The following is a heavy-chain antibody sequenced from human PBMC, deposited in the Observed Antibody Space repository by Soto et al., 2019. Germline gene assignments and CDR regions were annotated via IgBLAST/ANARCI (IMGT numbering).Heavy chain of an antibody. V-gene: IGHV1-69*01. CDR2: IIPIFGTT. Sequence: QEQLVQAGAEVKTPGSSVRISCRASGGTFSNDAVSWVRQAPGQGLQWMGGIIPIFGTTHYAQKFQGRVTITADESPATAYMELRSVTSEDTAVYYCATGLRTGNYGMDVWGQGTAVTVSS. J-gene: IGHJ6*02. D-gene: IGHD3-10*01. CDR1: GGTFSNDA. CDR3: ATGLRTGNYGMDV.